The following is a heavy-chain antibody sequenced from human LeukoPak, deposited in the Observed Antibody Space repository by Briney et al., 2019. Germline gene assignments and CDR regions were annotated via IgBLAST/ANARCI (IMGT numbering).Heavy chain of an antibody. CDR2: IYYSGST. V-gene: IGHV4-39*01. D-gene: IGHD3-10*01. CDR1: GGFISSSSYY. J-gene: IGHJ4*02. Sequence: SETLSLTCTVSGGFISSSSYYWGWIRQPPGKGLEWIGSIYYSGSTYYNPSLKSRVTISVDTSKNQFSLKLSSVTAADTAVYYCARRLAYGSGSPYFDYWGQGTLVTVSS. CDR3: ARRLAYGSGSPYFDY.